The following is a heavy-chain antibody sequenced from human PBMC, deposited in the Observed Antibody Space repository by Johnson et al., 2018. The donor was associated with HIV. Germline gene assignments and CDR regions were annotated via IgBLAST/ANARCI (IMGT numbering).Heavy chain of an antibody. CDR1: GFRFTSYG. CDR2: ISYDGTDK. V-gene: IGHV3-30*19. D-gene: IGHD1-26*01. CDR3: ARGAWDLLRGDAFDI. Sequence: SGFRFTSYGIHWVRQAPGKGLEWVAVISYDGTDKYYAESVKGRFTISRDNSKNTLYLQMNSLRPEDAAIYYCARGAWDLLRGDAFDIWGQGTMVTVSS. J-gene: IGHJ3*02.